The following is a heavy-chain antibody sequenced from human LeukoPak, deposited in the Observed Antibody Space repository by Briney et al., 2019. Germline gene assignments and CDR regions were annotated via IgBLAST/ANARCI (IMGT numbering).Heavy chain of an antibody. CDR2: FKNKTDGGTT. CDR1: WFSFCNAW. Sequence: GGGPILFSAASWFSFCNAWVSWGPPAPREGGGGGGRFKNKTDGGTTDYAAPVKGRFTISRDDSKNTLYLQMNSLKTEDTAVYYCTTDSFNWNYESWFDPWGQGTLVTVSS. D-gene: IGHD1-7*01. J-gene: IGHJ5*02. CDR3: TTDSFNWNYESWFDP. V-gene: IGHV3-15*01.